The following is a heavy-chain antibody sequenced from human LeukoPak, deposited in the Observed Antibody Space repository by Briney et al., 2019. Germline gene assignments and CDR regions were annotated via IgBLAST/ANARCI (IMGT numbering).Heavy chain of an antibody. Sequence: SETLFLTCAVYGEPLTGFYWTLIRQPPGKGLDWIGEVYYSGSTTYNPSLKGRVTISVDMSKNQFSLRLKSVTAADTAIYYCARGGGYTAGPRPLWHWGQGTLITVSS. CDR3: ARGGGYTAGPRPLWH. CDR1: GEPLTGFY. J-gene: IGHJ4*01. D-gene: IGHD5-12*01. CDR2: VYYSGST. V-gene: IGHV4-34*01.